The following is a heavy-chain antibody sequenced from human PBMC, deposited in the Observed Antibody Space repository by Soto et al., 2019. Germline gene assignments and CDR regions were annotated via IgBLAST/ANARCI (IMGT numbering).Heavy chain of an antibody. Sequence: GGSLRLSCAASGFTFSSYSMNSVRQDPGNGLEWVSYISTTSSTIYYADSVKGRLTIPRDNAKNSLYVQMNSLTPEDTAVYCCARALYGDCSSTSWPLDYWGQGRLVTVSS. CDR2: ISTTSSTI. CDR3: ARALYGDCSSTSWPLDY. J-gene: IGHJ4*02. D-gene: IGHD2-2*01. CDR1: GFTFSSYS. V-gene: IGHV3-48*01.